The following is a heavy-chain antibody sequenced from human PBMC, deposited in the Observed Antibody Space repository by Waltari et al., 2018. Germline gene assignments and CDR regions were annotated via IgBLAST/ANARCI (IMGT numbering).Heavy chain of an antibody. J-gene: IGHJ4*02. CDR1: GFTFSNYA. CDR3: TRGATGDCNAPSDY. V-gene: IGHV3-23*01. CDR2: VSVSIRNT. D-gene: IGHD2-21*02. Sequence: EVQLLESGGGLEQPGGSLRLSCAVSGFTFSNYAMSWVRQAPGKGVGWVSCVSVSIRNTYYADSVKGRFSISRDSSKSTLYLQMNSLRAEDTAVYYCTRGATGDCNAPSDYWGQGTLVTVSS.